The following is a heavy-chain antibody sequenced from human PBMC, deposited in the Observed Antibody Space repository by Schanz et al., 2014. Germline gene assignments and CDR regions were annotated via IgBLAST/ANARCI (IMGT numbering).Heavy chain of an antibody. CDR1: GGTFSSFG. Sequence: QVQLVQSEAEVKKPGSSVKVSCKASGGTFSSFGINWVRQAPGQGLEWMGWINTNNGDPTYAQGFTGRFVFSLDTSVSTAYLQISSLKAEDTAVYYCARGGVVVVTAALNWFDPWGQGTLVTVSS. V-gene: IGHV7-4-1*02. CDR3: ARGGVVVVTAALNWFDP. J-gene: IGHJ5*02. CDR2: INTNNGDP. D-gene: IGHD2-15*01.